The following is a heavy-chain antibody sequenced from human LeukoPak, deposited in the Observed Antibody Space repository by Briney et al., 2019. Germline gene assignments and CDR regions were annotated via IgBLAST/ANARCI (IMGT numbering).Heavy chain of an antibody. CDR2: IIPIFDTA. Sequence: SVKASCKASGGTFSSYSISWVRQAPGQGLEWMGGIIPIFDTADYAQKFQGRVTITADESTSTAYMELSSLRSEDTAVFYCARISLGAIWGYYYGMDVWGQGTTVTVSS. D-gene: IGHD1-26*01. V-gene: IGHV1-69*13. CDR1: GGTFSSYS. J-gene: IGHJ6*02. CDR3: ARISLGAIWGYYYGMDV.